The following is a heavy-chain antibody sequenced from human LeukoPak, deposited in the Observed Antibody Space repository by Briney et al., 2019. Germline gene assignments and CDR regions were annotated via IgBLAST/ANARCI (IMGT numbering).Heavy chain of an antibody. V-gene: IGHV3-21*01. CDR2: ISSSSSYI. J-gene: IGHJ6*04. CDR1: GFTFSSYS. D-gene: IGHD1/OR15-1a*01. Sequence: GGSLRLSCAASGFTFSSYSMNWVRQAPGEGLEWVSSISSSSSYIYYADSAKGRFTISSDNAKNSLYLQMNSLRAKGTAVNYLAGNPAELEQWNPYQHQDRRGKGATVTVSS. CDR3: AGNPAELEQWNPYQHQDR.